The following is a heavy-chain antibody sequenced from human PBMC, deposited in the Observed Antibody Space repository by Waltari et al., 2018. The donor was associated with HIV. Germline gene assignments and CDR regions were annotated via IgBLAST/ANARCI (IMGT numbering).Heavy chain of an antibody. CDR1: GGSLSSYY. D-gene: IGHD1-20*01. J-gene: IGHJ4*02. V-gene: IGHV4-59*01. CDR2: IYYSGSI. CDR3: ARGPWTPRDNSFSFDS. Sequence: QVQLQESGPGLVKPSETLSLTCIVSGGSLSSYYWSWIRQPPGKGLEWIAYIYYSGSINYNPSFNSRVTVSVDTSKNQFSLKLTSVTAADSAVYYCARGPWTPRDNSFSFDSWGQGTLVTVSS.